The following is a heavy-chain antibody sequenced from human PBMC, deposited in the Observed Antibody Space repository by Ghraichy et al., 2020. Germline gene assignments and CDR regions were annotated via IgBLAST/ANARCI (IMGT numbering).Heavy chain of an antibody. CDR1: GGSVTSYY. CDR3: ASSVRYGGFSYYYYMDV. CDR2: IYYSGST. Sequence: SETLSLTCTVSGGSVTSYYWSWIRQPPGKGLEWIGYIYYSGSTNYNPSLKSRLTISLDTSKNQFSLKLSSVTAADTAVYYCASSVRYGGFSYYYYMDVWGKGTTIIVSS. D-gene: IGHD4-23*01. J-gene: IGHJ6*03. V-gene: IGHV4-59*08.